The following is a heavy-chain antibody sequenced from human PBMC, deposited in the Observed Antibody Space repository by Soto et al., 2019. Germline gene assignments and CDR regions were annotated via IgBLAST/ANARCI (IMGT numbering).Heavy chain of an antibody. V-gene: IGHV3-23*01. D-gene: IGHD2-15*01. CDR3: AKDGESCSGGSCYSSAFDI. CDR2: ISGSGGST. Sequence: EVQPLESGGGLVQPGGSLRLSCAASGFTFSSYAMSWVRQAPGKGLEWGSAISGSGGSTYYADSVKGRFTISRDNSKNTLYLQMNSLRAEDTAVYYCAKDGESCSGGSCYSSAFDIWGQGTMVTVSS. J-gene: IGHJ3*02. CDR1: GFTFSSYA.